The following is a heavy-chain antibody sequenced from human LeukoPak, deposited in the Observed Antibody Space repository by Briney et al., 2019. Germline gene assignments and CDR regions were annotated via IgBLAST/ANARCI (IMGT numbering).Heavy chain of an antibody. D-gene: IGHD3-22*01. J-gene: IGHJ4*02. CDR1: GYTLSELS. CDR2: YDPEDAET. V-gene: IGHV1-24*01. Sequence: GASVKVSCKVSGYTLSELSMHWVRQAPGKGLEWMGGYDPEDAETIYAQKFQGRVTMTEDTSTHTAYMEISSLRADDTAVYYCATDLATVVIITNYWGQGTLVTVSS. CDR3: ATDLATVVIITNY.